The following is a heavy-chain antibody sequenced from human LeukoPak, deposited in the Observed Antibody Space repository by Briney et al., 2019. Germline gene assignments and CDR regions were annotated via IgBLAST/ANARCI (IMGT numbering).Heavy chain of an antibody. V-gene: IGHV4-34*01. CDR1: GGSFSGYY. CDR3: ARGRVAGGRFLEWLIPFDP. Sequence: SETLSLTCAVYGGSFSGYYWSWIRQPPGKGLEWIGEINHSGSTNYNPSLKSRVTISVDTSKNQFSLKLSSVTAADTAVYYCARGRVAGGRFLEWLIPFDPWGQGTLVTVSS. D-gene: IGHD3-3*01. CDR2: INHSGST. J-gene: IGHJ5*02.